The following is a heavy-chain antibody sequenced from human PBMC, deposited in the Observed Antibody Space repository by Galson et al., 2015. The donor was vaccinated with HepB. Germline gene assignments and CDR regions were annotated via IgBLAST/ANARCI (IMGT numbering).Heavy chain of an antibody. CDR2: IWYDGSDK. J-gene: IGHJ4*02. Sequence: SLRLSCAASGFTFSSYGMHWVRQAPGKGLEWVAVIWYDGSDKYHADSVKGRFTISRDNSKNTLYLQMNSLRAEDTAVYYCATDRERDGNNAGFDYWGQGTLVIVSS. CDR3: ATDRERDGNNAGFDY. V-gene: IGHV3-33*01. CDR1: GFTFSSYG. D-gene: IGHD5-24*01.